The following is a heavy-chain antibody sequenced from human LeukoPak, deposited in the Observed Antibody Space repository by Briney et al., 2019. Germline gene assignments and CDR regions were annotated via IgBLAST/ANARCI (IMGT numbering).Heavy chain of an antibody. V-gene: IGHV3-30*04. CDR2: ISYDGSNK. CDR3: ARGWYYYDSSGYYFDY. Sequence: PGGSLRLSCAASGFTFSSYAMHWVRQAPGKGLEWVAVISYDGSNKYYADSVKGRFTISRDNSKNTLYLQMNSLRAEDTAVYYCARGWYYYDSSGYYFDYWGQGTLVTVSS. J-gene: IGHJ4*02. D-gene: IGHD3-22*01. CDR1: GFTFSSYA.